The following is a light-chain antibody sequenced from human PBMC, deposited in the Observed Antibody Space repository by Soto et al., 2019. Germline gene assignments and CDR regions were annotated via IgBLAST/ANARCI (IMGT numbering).Light chain of an antibody. CDR1: QTVSSN. Sequence: EFVLTQSPGTLSLSPGERSTLSCRASQTVSSNLAWYQQKPGQAPRLLIYGASTRATGIPARFSGSGSGTEFTLTISSLQSEDFAVYYCQQYNNWPRTFGQGTTGDIK. V-gene: IGKV3-15*01. CDR3: QQYNNWPRT. J-gene: IGKJ1*01. CDR2: GAS.